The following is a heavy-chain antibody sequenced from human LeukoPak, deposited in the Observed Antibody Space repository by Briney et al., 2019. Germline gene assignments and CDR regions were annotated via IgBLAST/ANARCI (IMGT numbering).Heavy chain of an antibody. Sequence: PGGSLRLSCAASGFTFSSSWMAWVRQAPGKGLEWVANIKHDGNEKYYVDSVKGRFTISRVNAKNSLYLEMNSLRADDTAVYYCAGMDHFDYWGQGTLVTVSS. CDR3: AGMDHFDY. J-gene: IGHJ4*02. D-gene: IGHD1-14*01. CDR2: IKHDGNEK. CDR1: GFTFSSSW. V-gene: IGHV3-7*01.